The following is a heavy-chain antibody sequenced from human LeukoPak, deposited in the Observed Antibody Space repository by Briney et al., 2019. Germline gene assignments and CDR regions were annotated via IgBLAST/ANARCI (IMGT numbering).Heavy chain of an antibody. CDR3: ARGRILSVDYGSYYNYYYMDV. V-gene: IGHV1-69*13. J-gene: IGHJ6*03. CDR2: IIPMFGTT. D-gene: IGHD4-17*01. CDR1: GGTLSSYA. Sequence: SVKVSCKTFGGTLSSYAISWARQAPGQGLEWMGGIIPMFGTTNYAQKFQGRVTITADESTSTAYMELSSLRSEDTAVYYCARGRILSVDYGSYYNYYYMDVWGKGTTVTISS.